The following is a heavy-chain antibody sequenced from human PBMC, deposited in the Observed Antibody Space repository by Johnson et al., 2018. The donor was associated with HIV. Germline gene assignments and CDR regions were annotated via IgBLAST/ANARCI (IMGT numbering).Heavy chain of an antibody. J-gene: IGHJ3*01. CDR3: ASITTIAAAGRGAFDV. CDR2: IYTGGIT. D-gene: IGHD6-13*01. Sequence: VQLVESGGGLIQPGGSLRLSCAASGFTVSSNYMSWVRQAPGKGLEWVSVIYTGGITYYADSVKGRFTISRDNAKNSLYLQMNSLRAEDTAVYYCASITTIAAAGRGAFDVWGQGTMVTVSS. V-gene: IGHV3-53*01. CDR1: GFTVSSNY.